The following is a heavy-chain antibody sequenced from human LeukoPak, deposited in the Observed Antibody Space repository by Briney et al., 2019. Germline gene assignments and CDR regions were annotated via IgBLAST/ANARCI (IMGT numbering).Heavy chain of an antibody. CDR1: GGSISSGGYY. V-gene: IGHV4-31*03. D-gene: IGHD2-15*01. J-gene: IGHJ4*02. CDR3: ARGSSGPFDY. Sequence: SEALSLTCTVSGGSISSGGYYWSWIRQHPGKGLEWIGYIYYSGSTYYNPSLKSRVTISVDTSKNQFSLKLSSVTAADTAVYYCARGSSGPFDYWGQGTLVTVSS. CDR2: IYYSGST.